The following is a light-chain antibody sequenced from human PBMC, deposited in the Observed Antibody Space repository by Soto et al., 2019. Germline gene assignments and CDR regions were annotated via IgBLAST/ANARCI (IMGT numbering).Light chain of an antibody. CDR2: GNS. CDR3: QSYDSSLSGSTV. Sequence: QSVLTQPPSVSGAPGQRVTISCTGSSSNIGAGYDVHWYQQLPGTAPKLLIYGNSNRTSGVPDRFSGSKSGTSASLAITGLQAEDEAYYYCQSYDSSLSGSTVFGGGTELTVL. CDR1: SSNIGAGYD. V-gene: IGLV1-40*01. J-gene: IGLJ2*01.